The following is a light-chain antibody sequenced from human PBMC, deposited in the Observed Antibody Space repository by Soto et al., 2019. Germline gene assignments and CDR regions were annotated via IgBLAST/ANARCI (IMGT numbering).Light chain of an antibody. J-gene: IGLJ2*01. CDR1: SGSIASNY. Sequence: FMLTQPHSVSESPGKTVTISCTRSSGSIASNYVQWYQQRPGSAPTTVIYEDNQRPSGVPDRFSGSIDSSYNSASLTISGLKTEDEADYYSPSSDSSTHVVFGGGTKLTVL. CDR2: EDN. V-gene: IGLV6-57*04. CDR3: PSSDSSTHVV.